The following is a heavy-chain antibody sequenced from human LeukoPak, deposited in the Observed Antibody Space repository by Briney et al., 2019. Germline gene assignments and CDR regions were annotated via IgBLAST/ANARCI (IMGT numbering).Heavy chain of an antibody. J-gene: IGHJ3*02. CDR3: ARDHHRRLYDSQARNTFDI. CDR2: INQDGSDQ. D-gene: IGHD3-22*01. CDR1: GFTFSSYS. Sequence: GGSLRLSCAAFGFTFSSYSMMWVRQAPGKGLEWVANINQDGSDQYYVDSVKGRFTISRDNTKNSLYLQMNSVRAEDTAVYYCARDHHRRLYDSQARNTFDIWGQGTMVTVSS. V-gene: IGHV3-7*01.